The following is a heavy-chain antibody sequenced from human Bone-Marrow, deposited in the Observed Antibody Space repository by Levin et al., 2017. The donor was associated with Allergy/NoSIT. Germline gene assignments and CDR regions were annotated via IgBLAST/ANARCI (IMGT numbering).Heavy chain of an antibody. D-gene: IGHD6-19*01. Sequence: PGGSLRLSCAVSGFTFSSLWMTWVRQAPGKGLEWVANIKQDGSEREYVDSVQGRFTISRDNAKNSLYLQMISLRAEDTAVYYCASGSGWLVDHWGQGTLVTVSS. V-gene: IGHV3-7*01. J-gene: IGHJ4*02. CDR2: IKQDGSER. CDR3: ASGSGWLVDH. CDR1: GFTFSSLW.